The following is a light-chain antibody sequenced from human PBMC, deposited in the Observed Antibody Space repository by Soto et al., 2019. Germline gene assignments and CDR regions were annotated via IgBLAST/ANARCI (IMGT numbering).Light chain of an antibody. J-gene: IGKJ1*01. Sequence: EIVLAQSPGTLSLSPGETATLSCRASQTVNSDYLAWFQQRPGQAPRIIIFGASGRATGIPDRFSGSGSGTDFTLTISRLEPEDFAVYYCQQYGSLSWTFGQGTKVDI. CDR1: QTVNSDY. CDR2: GAS. V-gene: IGKV3-20*01. CDR3: QQYGSLSWT.